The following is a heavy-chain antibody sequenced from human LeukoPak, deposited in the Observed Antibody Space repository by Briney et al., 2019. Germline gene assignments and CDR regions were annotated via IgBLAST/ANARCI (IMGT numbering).Heavy chain of an antibody. CDR1: GGSISSYY. D-gene: IGHD6-6*01. V-gene: IGHV4-59*01. CDR2: IYDSGST. J-gene: IGHJ4*02. CDR3: ARARYSSSPF. Sequence: PSETVSLTCTVSGGSISSYYWSWIRQPPGKGLEWIGYIYDSGSTNYKPSLKSRVTISVDTSKNQFSLKLSSVTAADTALYYCARARYSSSPFWGQGTLVTVSS.